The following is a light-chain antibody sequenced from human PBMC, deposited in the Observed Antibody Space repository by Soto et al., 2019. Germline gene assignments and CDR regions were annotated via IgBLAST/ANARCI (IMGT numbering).Light chain of an antibody. CDR1: RDDIGAYDY. CDR3: NSYTNSSAVV. Sequence: QSALTQPASVSGSPGQSITISCAGTRDDIGAYDYVSWYQQHPGNPPKLLVYEVTNRPSGVSDRFSGSKSGNTASLTISGLQAEDEADYYCNSYTNSSAVVFGGGTKVTVL. V-gene: IGLV2-14*01. CDR2: EVT. J-gene: IGLJ2*01.